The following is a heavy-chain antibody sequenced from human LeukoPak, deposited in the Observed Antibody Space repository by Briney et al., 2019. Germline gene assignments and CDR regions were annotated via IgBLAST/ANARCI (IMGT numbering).Heavy chain of an antibody. CDR2: ISAYNGNT. CDR3: ARDLLRITIFGVVTRPRGFDP. Sequence: ASVKVSCKASGYTFTSYGISWLRQAPGQGLEWMGWISAYNGNTNYAQKLQGRVTMTTDTSTSTAYMELRSLRSDDTAVYYCARDLLRITIFGVVTRPRGFDPWGQGTLVTVSS. V-gene: IGHV1-18*01. J-gene: IGHJ5*02. D-gene: IGHD3-3*01. CDR1: GYTFTSYG.